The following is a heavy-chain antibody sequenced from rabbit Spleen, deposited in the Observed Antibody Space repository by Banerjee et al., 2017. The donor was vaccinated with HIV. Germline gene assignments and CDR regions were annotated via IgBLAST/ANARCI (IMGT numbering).Heavy chain of an antibody. CDR3: ARDLDGVIGYADNAYAFDL. J-gene: IGHJ4*01. V-gene: IGHV1S40*01. Sequence: QSLEESGGDLVKPEGSLTLTCTASGFSFSSSYYMCWVRQAPGKGLECIACIYGDRSGSTYYANWAKGRFTISKTSSTTVTLQVTSLTAADTATYFCARDLDGVIGYADNAYAFDLWGPGTLVTVS. CDR1: GFSFSSSYY. CDR2: IYGDRSGST. D-gene: IGHD6-1*01.